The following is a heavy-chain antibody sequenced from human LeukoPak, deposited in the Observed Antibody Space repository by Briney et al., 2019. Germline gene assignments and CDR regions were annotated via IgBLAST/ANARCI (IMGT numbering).Heavy chain of an antibody. Sequence: ASVKVSCKASGYTFTSYGISWVRQAPGQGLEWMGWISAYNGNTNYAQKLQGRVTMTTDTSTSTAYMELSSLRSEDTAVYYCARCPMVRGVARYYFDYWGQGTLVTVSS. CDR3: ARCPMVRGVARYYFDY. CDR2: ISAYNGNT. CDR1: GYTFTSYG. V-gene: IGHV1-18*01. J-gene: IGHJ4*02. D-gene: IGHD3-10*01.